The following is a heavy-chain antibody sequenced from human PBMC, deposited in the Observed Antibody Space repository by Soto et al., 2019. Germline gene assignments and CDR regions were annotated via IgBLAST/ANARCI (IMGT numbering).Heavy chain of an antibody. CDR1: GGTFSSYT. CDR2: IIPILGIA. CDR3: ARDGPVGSGPLSSSFDY. Sequence: ASVKVSCKASGGTFSSYTISWVRQAPGQGLEWMGRIIPILGIANYAQKFQGRVTITADKSTSTAYMELSSLRSEDTAVYYCARDGPVGSGPLSSSFDYWGQGTLVTVSS. D-gene: IGHD1-26*01. J-gene: IGHJ4*02. V-gene: IGHV1-69*04.